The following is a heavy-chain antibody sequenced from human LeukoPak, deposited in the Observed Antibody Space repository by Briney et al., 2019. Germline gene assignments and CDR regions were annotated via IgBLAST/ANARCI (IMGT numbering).Heavy chain of an antibody. CDR1: GYTFTSYY. CDR2: INPSGGNT. CDR3: ARGPSSGWSKDWFDP. V-gene: IGHV1-46*01. J-gene: IGHJ5*02. D-gene: IGHD6-19*01. Sequence: ASVKVSCKASGYTFTSYYMHWVRQAPGQGLEWMGIINPSGGNTSYAQKFQGRVTMTRDTSTSTVYMELSSLRSEDTAVYYCARGPSSGWSKDWFDPWGQGTLVTVSS.